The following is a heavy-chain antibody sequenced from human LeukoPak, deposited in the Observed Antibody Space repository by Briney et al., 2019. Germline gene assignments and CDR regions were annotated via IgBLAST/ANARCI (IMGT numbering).Heavy chain of an antibody. J-gene: IGHJ4*02. CDR3: ARASSARNGFDY. D-gene: IGHD1-14*01. Sequence: SETLSLTCTVSGGSISSYYWSWIRQPPGKGLEWIGYIYYSGSTNYNPSLKSRVTISVDTSKNQFSLKLNSVAAADTAVYYCARASSARNGFDYWGQGTLVTVSS. V-gene: IGHV4-59*12. CDR2: IYYSGST. CDR1: GGSISSYY.